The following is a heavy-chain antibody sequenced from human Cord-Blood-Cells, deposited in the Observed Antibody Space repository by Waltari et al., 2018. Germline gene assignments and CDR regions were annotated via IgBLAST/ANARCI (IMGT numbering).Heavy chain of an antibody. Sequence: QLQLQESGPGLVKPSETLSLTCTVSGGSISSRSYYWGWIRQPPGKGLEWIGSIYYSGSTYYNPSLKSRVTISVDTSKNQFSLKLSSVTAADTAVYYCARRRRSYYFDYWGQGTLVTVSS. CDR2: IYYSGST. D-gene: IGHD6-13*01. J-gene: IGHJ4*02. CDR3: ARRRRSYYFDY. CDR1: GGSISSRSYY. V-gene: IGHV4-39*01.